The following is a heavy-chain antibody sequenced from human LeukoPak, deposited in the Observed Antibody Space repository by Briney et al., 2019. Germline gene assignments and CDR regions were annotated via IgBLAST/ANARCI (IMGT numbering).Heavy chain of an antibody. J-gene: IGHJ4*02. CDR1: GYTFIDYN. Sequence: GASVKVSCKASGYTFIDYNIHWVRQAPGQGLEWMGWFNPNSGDSNFAQKFQGRVTMTRDTSTSTAYVELSRLRSDDTAVYYCARARASAHFDSWGQGTLVTVFS. V-gene: IGHV1-2*02. CDR2: FNPNSGDS. CDR3: ARARASAHFDS. D-gene: IGHD1-26*01.